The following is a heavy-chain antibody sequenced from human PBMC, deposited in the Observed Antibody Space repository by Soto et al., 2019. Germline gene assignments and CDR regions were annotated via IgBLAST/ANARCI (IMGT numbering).Heavy chain of an antibody. CDR1: GYLFTNYW. V-gene: IGHV5-51*01. J-gene: IGHJ6*02. CDR3: ARSVGYSYATEYYDYGMDV. Sequence: PXGSLTLSCKGSGYLFTNYWIGLERQMPGNGLGWMGIIYPGDSDTRYSQSFQGKVTISAEKSISTAYLQWSSLKASDTAMYYCARSVGYSYATEYYDYGMDVWGQGTTVTVSS. CDR2: IYPGDSDT. D-gene: IGHD5-18*01.